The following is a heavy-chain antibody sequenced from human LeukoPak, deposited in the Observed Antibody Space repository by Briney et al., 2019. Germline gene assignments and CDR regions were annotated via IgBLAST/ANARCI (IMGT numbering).Heavy chain of an antibody. V-gene: IGHV3-33*06. CDR2: IWYDGSNK. Sequence: GGSLRLSCAASGFSFSSYGMHWVRQAPGKGLEWVAIIWYDGSNKYYADSVRGRFTISRDDSENTLYLQMNSVRAEDTAVYYCAKGGYTNYPDGYYYMDVWGKGTTVTVSS. D-gene: IGHD4-11*01. J-gene: IGHJ6*03. CDR1: GFSFSSYG. CDR3: AKGGYTNYPDGYYYMDV.